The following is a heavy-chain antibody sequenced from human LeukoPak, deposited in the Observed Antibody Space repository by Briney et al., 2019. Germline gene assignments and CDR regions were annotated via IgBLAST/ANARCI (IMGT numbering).Heavy chain of an antibody. Sequence: HPGGSLRLSCTASGFTFGDYAISWVRQAPGKGLEWVGFIRSKAYGGTTEYAASVKGRFTISRDDSKSIAYLQMNSLKTEDTAVYYCTRVRIAVAGRGRYFDYWGQGTLVTVSS. J-gene: IGHJ4*02. V-gene: IGHV3-49*04. D-gene: IGHD6-19*01. CDR1: GFTFGDYA. CDR2: IRSKAYGGTT. CDR3: TRVRIAVAGRGRYFDY.